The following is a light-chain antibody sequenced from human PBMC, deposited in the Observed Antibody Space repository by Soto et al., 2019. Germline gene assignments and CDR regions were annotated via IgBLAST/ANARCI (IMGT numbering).Light chain of an antibody. Sequence: DIQMTQSPSSLSASVGDIVTITCRASQSVSTWLAWYQQKPGKAPKLLIYDASSLESGAPSRFSGSGSGTELTVTSSILQAEESATYFCQQSNSYSPTFGQGTKVEIK. V-gene: IGKV1-5*01. J-gene: IGKJ1*01. CDR1: QSVSTW. CDR3: QQSNSYSPT. CDR2: DAS.